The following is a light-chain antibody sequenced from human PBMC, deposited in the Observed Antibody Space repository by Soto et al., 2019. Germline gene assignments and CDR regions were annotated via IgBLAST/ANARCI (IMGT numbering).Light chain of an antibody. Sequence: EIVLTQSPATLSLSPGERATLSCRASQSVGNNLAGYQQKPGQAPGLLIYEASTRATGIPARFSGSGSGTDFTLTISSLEPEDFAVYYCQPHAHWPLTFGGGTKVEIK. CDR2: EAS. J-gene: IGKJ4*01. CDR1: QSVGNN. CDR3: QPHAHWPLT. V-gene: IGKV3-11*01.